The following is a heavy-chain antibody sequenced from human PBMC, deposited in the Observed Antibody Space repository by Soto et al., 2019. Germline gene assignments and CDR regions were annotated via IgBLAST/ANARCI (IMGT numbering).Heavy chain of an antibody. Sequence: SETLSLTCIVSCGSISSTDYYWGWIRQPPGKGLEWIGSIYYSGLTFYNPSLKSRLTISVDTSKNQFSLKLSSVTAPDTAVYHCVRHAEGSGIPAMGVWGNGTTVPVSS. CDR3: VRHAEGSGIPAMGV. D-gene: IGHD3-10*01. V-gene: IGHV4-39*01. CDR1: CGSISSTDYY. CDR2: IYYSGLT. J-gene: IGHJ6*04.